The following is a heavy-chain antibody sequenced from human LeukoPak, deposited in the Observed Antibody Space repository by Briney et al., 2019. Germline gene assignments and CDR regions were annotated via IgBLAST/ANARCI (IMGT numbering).Heavy chain of an antibody. CDR3: ASPSRYCSSTSCYYGAFDI. D-gene: IGHD2-2*01. J-gene: IGHJ3*02. CDR2: IYYSGST. CDR1: GGSISSGDYY. Sequence: LSQTLSLTCTVSGGSISSGDYYWSWIRQPPGKGLEWIGYIYYSGSTYYNPSLKSRVTISVDTSKNQFSLKLSSVTAADTAVYYCASPSRYCSSTSCYYGAFDIWGQGTMVTVSS. V-gene: IGHV4-30-4*08.